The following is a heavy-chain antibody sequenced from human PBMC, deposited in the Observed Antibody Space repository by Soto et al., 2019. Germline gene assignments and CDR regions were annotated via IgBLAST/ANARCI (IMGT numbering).Heavy chain of an antibody. D-gene: IGHD1-7*01. V-gene: IGHV4-4*07. CDR1: GAYVSDFS. Sequence: QVQQLESGPGLVKPWDTLSLTCTVSGAYVSDFSWSWIRQPAGKGLEWIGRITVNGITQYTPSFRSRVTLSMDTSRNQFSLNLQSAPAADTALYYCARESGENWTYAAHWGQGNLVTVSS. CDR3: ARESGENWTYAAH. J-gene: IGHJ1*01. CDR2: ITVNGIT.